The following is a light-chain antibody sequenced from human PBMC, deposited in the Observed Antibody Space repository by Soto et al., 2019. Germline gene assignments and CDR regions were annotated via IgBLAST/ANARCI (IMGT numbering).Light chain of an antibody. CDR1: HGIRNF. Sequence: DIQMTQSPSSLSASAGDRVTITCRASHGIRNFLGWYQQKPGKAPKRLIHAASSLESGFPSRFSGSGSGTESALPSSRLQPEDFATYYCLQHDTYPFTFGQGTKVEIK. CDR2: AAS. J-gene: IGKJ2*01. CDR3: LQHDTYPFT. V-gene: IGKV1-17*01.